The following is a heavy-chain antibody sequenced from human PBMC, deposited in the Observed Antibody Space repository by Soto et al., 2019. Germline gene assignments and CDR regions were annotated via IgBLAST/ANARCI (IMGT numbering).Heavy chain of an antibody. D-gene: IGHD5-18*01. CDR1: GFTFSSYG. CDR3: AKGIQLWLRWGMDV. Sequence: GGSLRLSCAASGFTFSSYGMHWVRQAPGKGLEWVAVISYDGSNKYYADSVKGRFTISRDNSKNTLYLQMNSLRAEDTAVYYCAKGIQLWLRWGMDVWGQGTTVTVSS. V-gene: IGHV3-30*18. J-gene: IGHJ6*02. CDR2: ISYDGSNK.